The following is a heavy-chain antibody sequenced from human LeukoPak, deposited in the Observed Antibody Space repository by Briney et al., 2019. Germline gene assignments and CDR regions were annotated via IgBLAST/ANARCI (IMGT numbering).Heavy chain of an antibody. Sequence: ASVKVSCKASGYSFTRCYLHWVRQAPGQGLEWMGIINPSDGTTTHAQKFQGRVTMTSDTSTSTVYMELSSLRSEDTAVYYCARDLRHHSGIAVSPFDYWGQGTLVTVSS. V-gene: IGHV1-46*01. J-gene: IGHJ4*02. CDR2: INPSDGTT. D-gene: IGHD6-19*01. CDR1: GYSFTRCY. CDR3: ARDLRHHSGIAVSPFDY.